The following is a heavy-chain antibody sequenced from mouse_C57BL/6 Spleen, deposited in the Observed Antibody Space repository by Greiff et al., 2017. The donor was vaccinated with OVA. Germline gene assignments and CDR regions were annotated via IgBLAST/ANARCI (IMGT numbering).Heavy chain of an antibody. CDR3: ARGGGYDGYYDWYFDV. CDR2: ISYDGSN. D-gene: IGHD2-3*01. V-gene: IGHV3-6*01. Sequence: EVKLVESGPGLVKPSQSLSLTCSVTGYSITSGYYWNWIRQFPGNKLEWMGYISYDGSNNYNPSLKNRISITRDTSKNQFFLKLNSVTTEDTATYYCARGGGYDGYYDWYFDVWGTGTTVTVSS. J-gene: IGHJ1*03. CDR1: GYSITSGYY.